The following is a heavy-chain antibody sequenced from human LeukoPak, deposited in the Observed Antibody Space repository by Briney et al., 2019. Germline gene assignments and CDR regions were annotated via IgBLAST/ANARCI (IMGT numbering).Heavy chain of an antibody. CDR3: ARDQPYGDYDLLWDY. J-gene: IGHJ4*02. CDR2: IYTSGST. Sequence: SETLSLTCTVSGGSISSYYWSWIRQPAGKGLEWIGRIYTSGSTNYNPSLKSRVTMSVGTSKNQFSLKLSSVTAADTAVYYCARDQPYGDYDLLWDYWGRGTLVTVSS. D-gene: IGHD4-17*01. CDR1: GGSISSYY. V-gene: IGHV4-4*07.